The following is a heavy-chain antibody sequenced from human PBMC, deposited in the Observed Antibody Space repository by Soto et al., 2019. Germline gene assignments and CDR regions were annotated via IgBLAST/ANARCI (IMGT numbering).Heavy chain of an antibody. V-gene: IGHV3-33*05. CDR2: IQSDGSKQ. CDR3: GRDLQVGVIYFDP. J-gene: IGHJ5*02. Sequence: QVQVVESGGGVVQPGRSLTLSCVTPGFIFRTYGMHWVRQAPGKGLEWVAAIQSDGSKQYYAESVKGRFIISRDDSENTLFLQMNSLRADDTAQYFCGRDLQVGVIYFDPWGQGTLVTVSS. CDR1: GFIFRTYG. D-gene: IGHD1-26*01.